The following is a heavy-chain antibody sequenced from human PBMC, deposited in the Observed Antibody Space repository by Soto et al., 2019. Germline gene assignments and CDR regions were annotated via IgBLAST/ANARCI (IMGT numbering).Heavy chain of an antibody. CDR1: GGSISSANW. J-gene: IGHJ6*02. CDR2: IYHGGST. V-gene: IGHV4-4*02. Sequence: SETLSLTCAVSGGSISSANWGTWVRQPPGKGLEWIGEIYHGGSTSYNPSLKSRVTLSLDKFKNHFSLNLTSVTAADTAVYYCARLSFSYGVDVWGQGTTGTV. CDR3: ARLSFSYGVDV.